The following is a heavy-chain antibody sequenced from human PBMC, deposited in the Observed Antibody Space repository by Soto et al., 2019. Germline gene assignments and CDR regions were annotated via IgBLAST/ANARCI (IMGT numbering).Heavy chain of an antibody. CDR1: GGSISSGGYY. Sequence: QVQLQESGPGLVKPSQTLSLTCTVSGGSISSGGYYWSWIRQHPGKGLEWIGYIHYSGSTYYNPSLRSRVTISVDTSKNQFALKLSSVTAADTAVYYCARTTDSSGYFQFWFDPWGQGTLVTVSS. D-gene: IGHD3-22*01. CDR3: ARTTDSSGYFQFWFDP. J-gene: IGHJ5*02. V-gene: IGHV4-31*03. CDR2: IHYSGST.